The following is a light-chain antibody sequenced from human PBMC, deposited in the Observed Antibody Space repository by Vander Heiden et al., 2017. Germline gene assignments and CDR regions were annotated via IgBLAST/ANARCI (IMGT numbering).Light chain of an antibody. CDR1: QSSSSW. Sequence: DIQMTQSPSTLSASVGDRVTITCRASQSSSSWLAWYQQKPGKAPKLLIYKASSLESGVPSRFSGSGSGTEFTLTISSLQPDDFATYYCQQYNSYPWMFGQGTKVEIK. CDR2: KAS. CDR3: QQYNSYPWM. V-gene: IGKV1-5*03. J-gene: IGKJ1*01.